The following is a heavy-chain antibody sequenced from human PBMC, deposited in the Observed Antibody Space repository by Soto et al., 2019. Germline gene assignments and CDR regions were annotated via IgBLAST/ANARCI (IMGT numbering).Heavy chain of an antibody. J-gene: IGHJ4*02. CDR1: GGTFSSYT. Sequence: SVKVSCKASGGTFSSYTISWVRQAPGQGLEWMGRIIPILGIANYAQKFQGRVTITADKSTSTAYMELSSLRSEDTAVYYCARDREDILTGYYDYWGQGTLVTVS. CDR3: ARDREDILTGYYDY. D-gene: IGHD3-9*01. CDR2: IIPILGIA. V-gene: IGHV1-69*04.